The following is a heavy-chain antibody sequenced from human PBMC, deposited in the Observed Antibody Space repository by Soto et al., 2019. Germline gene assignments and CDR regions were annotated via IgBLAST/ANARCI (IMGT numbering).Heavy chain of an antibody. D-gene: IGHD3-10*01. CDR2: IMXDXXXXXX. J-gene: IGHJ4*02. Sequence: EVQLVESGGGLVQPGGSLRLSCAASGFSFDFYGMTWVRQAPGKGLEWVASIMXDXXXXXXYYXXSXXXRXXIXRDXAXXXXXXXXXXXXXXXXXXXXXSRDHYGSGAIWGQGTLVIVSS. CDR1: GFSFDFYG. V-gene: IGHV3-7*02. CDR3: SRDHYGSGAI.